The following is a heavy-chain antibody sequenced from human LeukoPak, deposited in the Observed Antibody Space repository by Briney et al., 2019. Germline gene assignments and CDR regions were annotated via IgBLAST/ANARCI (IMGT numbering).Heavy chain of an antibody. CDR3: ARLGCTNGVCYMGNWFDP. J-gene: IGHJ5*02. V-gene: IGHV4-59*01. CDR2: SSYSGST. Sequence: PSETLSLTCTVSGGAISSYYWSWNRQPPAQGLEWIGYSSYSGSTNYNPSLKSRVTISVDTSKNQFSLKLSSVTAADTSVYYCARLGCTNGVCYMGNWFDPWGQGTLVTVSS. D-gene: IGHD2-8*01. CDR1: GGAISSYY.